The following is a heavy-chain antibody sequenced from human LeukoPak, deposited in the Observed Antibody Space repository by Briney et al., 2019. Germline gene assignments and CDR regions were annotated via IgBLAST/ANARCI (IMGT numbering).Heavy chain of an antibody. J-gene: IGHJ4*02. D-gene: IGHD4-17*01. Sequence: PSETLSLTCTVSGGSISSYYWSWIRQPPGKGLEWIGYIYYSGSTNYNPSLKSRVTISVDTSKNQFSLKLSSVTAADTAVYYCARESVTTAHFDYWGQGALVTVSS. V-gene: IGHV4-59*01. CDR3: ARESVTTAHFDY. CDR1: GGSISSYY. CDR2: IYYSGST.